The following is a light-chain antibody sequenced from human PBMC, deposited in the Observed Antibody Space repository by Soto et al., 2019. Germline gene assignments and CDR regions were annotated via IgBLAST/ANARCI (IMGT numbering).Light chain of an antibody. Sequence: QSALTQPPSASGTPGQRVTISCSGSSSNIGSNTVNWYQQPPGTAPKLLIYSNNQRPSGVPDRFSGSKSGTSASLAISGLQSEDEADYYCAAWDDSLNGYVFXTGTKV. J-gene: IGLJ1*01. CDR2: SNN. V-gene: IGLV1-44*01. CDR1: SSNIGSNT. CDR3: AAWDDSLNGYV.